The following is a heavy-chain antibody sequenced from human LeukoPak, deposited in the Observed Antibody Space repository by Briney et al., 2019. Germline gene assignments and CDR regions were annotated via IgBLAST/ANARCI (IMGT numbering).Heavy chain of an antibody. CDR3: ASERGTMVRGALDY. V-gene: IGHV3-21*01. J-gene: IGHJ4*02. CDR1: GFTFSSYA. CDR2: ISSSSSYI. D-gene: IGHD3-10*01. Sequence: GGSLRLSCAASGFTFSSYAMNWVRQAPGKGREWVSSISSSSSYIYYADSVKGRFTISRDNAKSSLYLQMNSLRAEDTAVYYCASERGTMVRGALDYWGQGTLVTVSS.